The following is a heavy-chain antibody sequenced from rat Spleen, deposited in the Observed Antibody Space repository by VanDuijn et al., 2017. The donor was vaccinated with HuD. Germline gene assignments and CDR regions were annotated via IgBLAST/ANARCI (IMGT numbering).Heavy chain of an antibody. Sequence: EVQLQESGPGLVKPSQSLSLTCSVTGYSITSGYGWNWIRKFPGNKLEWMGYINSAGSTNYNPPLKSQISITRDTSKNQFFLHFTSVTTEDTDTCYSARSVFHYSSYISGVMDSWGQGASVTVSS. CDR1: GYSITSGYG. CDR2: INSAGST. V-gene: IGHV3-3*01. D-gene: IGHD1-2*01. J-gene: IGHJ4*01. CDR3: ARSVFHYSSYISGVMDS.